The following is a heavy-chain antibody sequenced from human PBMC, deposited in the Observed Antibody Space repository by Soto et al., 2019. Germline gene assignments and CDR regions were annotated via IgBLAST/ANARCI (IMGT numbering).Heavy chain of an antibody. CDR2: ISSSGSTI. Sequence: QVQLVESGGGLVKPGGFLRLSCAASGFTFSDYYMSWIRQATGKGREWVSYISSSGSTIYYADSVTGRFTFSRDKAKYSLYLQMNSLRAEDTAVDYCARGKDSGYDDHFLFDYWGQGTLVTVSS. V-gene: IGHV3-11*01. J-gene: IGHJ4*02. D-gene: IGHD5-12*01. CDR3: ARGKDSGYDDHFLFDY. CDR1: GFTFSDYY.